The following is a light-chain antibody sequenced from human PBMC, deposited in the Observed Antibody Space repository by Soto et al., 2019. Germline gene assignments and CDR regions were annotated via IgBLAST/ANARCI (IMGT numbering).Light chain of an antibody. CDR1: QSISSW. V-gene: IGKV1-5*01. Sequence: DIKMTQSPSTLSASVGDRVAITCRASQSISSWLAWYQQKPGKAPKLLIYDASSLESGVPSRFSGSGSGTDFTLTISSLQPDDFASYYCQQYEAFGQGTKVDIK. J-gene: IGKJ1*01. CDR2: DAS. CDR3: QQYEA.